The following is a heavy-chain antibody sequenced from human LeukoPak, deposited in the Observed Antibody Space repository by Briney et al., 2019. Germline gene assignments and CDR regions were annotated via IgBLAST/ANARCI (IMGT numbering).Heavy chain of an antibody. D-gene: IGHD6-19*01. V-gene: IGHV4-39*07. CDR2: IYYTGST. CDR3: ARVGVAVVLFDP. CDR1: GGSISSSSYY. J-gene: IGHJ5*02. Sequence: SETLSLTCTVSGGSISSSSYYWGWIRQSPREGLEWIGSIYYTGSTFYNPSLKSRVTISVDTSKNQFSLKLSSVTAADTAVYYCARVGVAVVLFDPWGQGTLVTVSS.